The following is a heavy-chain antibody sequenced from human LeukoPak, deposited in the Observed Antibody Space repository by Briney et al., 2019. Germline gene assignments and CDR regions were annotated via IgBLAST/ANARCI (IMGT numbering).Heavy chain of an antibody. CDR1: GYTFTSYG. D-gene: IGHD3-16*01. Sequence: ASVKVSCKASGYTFTSYGISWVRQAPGQGLEWMGWISAYNGNTNYAQKLQGRVTMTTDTSTSTAYMELRSLRSDDTAVYYCARVPWYVYVWGSYGYWGQGTLVTVSS. V-gene: IGHV1-18*01. CDR3: ARVPWYVYVWGSYGY. J-gene: IGHJ4*02. CDR2: ISAYNGNT.